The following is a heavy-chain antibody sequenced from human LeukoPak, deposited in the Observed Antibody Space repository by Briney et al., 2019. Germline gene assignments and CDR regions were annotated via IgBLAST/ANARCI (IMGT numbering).Heavy chain of an antibody. CDR1: GFTFSSYA. J-gene: IGHJ3*02. V-gene: IGHV3-23*01. CDR2: ISGGGGNT. D-gene: IGHD1-26*01. Sequence: GGSLRLSCAASGFTFSSYAMSWVRQAPGKGLEWVSAISGGGGNTYYAGSVKGRFTISRDNSKNTLYLQMNSLRAEDTAVYYCGKNRYSGSLSPFDIWGQGTMVTVSS. CDR3: GKNRYSGSLSPFDI.